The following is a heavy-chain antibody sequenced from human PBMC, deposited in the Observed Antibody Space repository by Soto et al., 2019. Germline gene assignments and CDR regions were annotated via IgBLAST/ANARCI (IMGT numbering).Heavy chain of an antibody. D-gene: IGHD5-12*01. J-gene: IGHJ4*02. V-gene: IGHV3-23*01. CDR2: ITKNSDRT. CDR3: AEGGFYDGFDY. Sequence: EVQLLESGGGLVQPGGSLRLSCAASGFTFSSYAMSWVRQAPGKGLEWVSSITKNSDRTYYAASVKGRFTISRDNSKNAVFLQLNSLRDEDTALYYCAEGGFYDGFDYWGQGTLVTVSS. CDR1: GFTFSSYA.